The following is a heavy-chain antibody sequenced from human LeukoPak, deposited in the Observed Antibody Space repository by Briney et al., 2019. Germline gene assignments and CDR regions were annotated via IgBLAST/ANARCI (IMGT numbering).Heavy chain of an antibody. CDR1: GYTFTSYD. CDR3: GRPLQRGSWTQRALDY. Sequence: ASVKVSCKASGYTFTSYDISWVRQATGQGLEWMGWMDPNSGNAGYAQRFQGRVTMTRNNSISTAYMELTSLRSEDTAVYYCGRPLQRGSWTQRALDYWGQGTLVTVSS. D-gene: IGHD3-10*01. J-gene: IGHJ4*02. V-gene: IGHV1-8*01. CDR2: MDPNSGNA.